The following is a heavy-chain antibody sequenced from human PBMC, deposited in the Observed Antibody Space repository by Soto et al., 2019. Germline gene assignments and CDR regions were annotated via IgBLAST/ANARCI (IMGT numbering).Heavy chain of an antibody. V-gene: IGHV4-59*08. J-gene: IGHJ4*02. CDR3: ARHYGDGYDYVDY. CDR2: IYYRANP. CDR1: GWSFYDHF. D-gene: IGHD5-12*01. Sequence: TLYLTCTDSGWSFYDHFWRSILQHPSPPLEWIGYIYYRANPNYNPSLKSRVTISQDTSKNQFSLKLSSVTAADTAVYYCARHYGDGYDYVDYWGQGTLVTVSS.